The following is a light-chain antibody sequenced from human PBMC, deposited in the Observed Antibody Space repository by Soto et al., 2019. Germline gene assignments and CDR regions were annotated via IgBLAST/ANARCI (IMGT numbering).Light chain of an antibody. V-gene: IGLV1-40*01. CDR1: NSNIGAGYD. Sequence: QSVLTQPPSVSGAPGQRVTISCTGSNSNIGAGYDVHWYLQLPGTAPKLLVYTNNNRPSGVPDRFSGSKSGNTASLTISGLQAEDEAEYYCSSYTNINTRACVFGTGTKATVL. J-gene: IGLJ1*01. CDR2: TNN. CDR3: SSYTNINTRACV.